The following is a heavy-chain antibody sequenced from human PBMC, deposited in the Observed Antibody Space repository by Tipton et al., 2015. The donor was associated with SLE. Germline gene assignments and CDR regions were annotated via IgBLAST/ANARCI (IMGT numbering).Heavy chain of an antibody. V-gene: IGHV4-61*08. CDR1: GGSISSGGHY. CDR3: ARSSATGFYYMDV. J-gene: IGHJ6*03. Sequence: TLSLTCTVSGGSISSGGHYWSWIRQQPGKGLEWIGDIYYSGSTNYNPSLKSRVTISVDTSKNEFSLKLSSVTAADTAVYYCARSSATGFYYMDVWGKGTTVTVSS. D-gene: IGHD3-10*01. CDR2: IYYSGST.